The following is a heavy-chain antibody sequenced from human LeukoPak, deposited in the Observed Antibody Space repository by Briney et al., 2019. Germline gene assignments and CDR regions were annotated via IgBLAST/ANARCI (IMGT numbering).Heavy chain of an antibody. CDR1: GYTFTSYY. CDR2: INPSGGST. CDR3: ASDSISSTSWYQDAFDI. Sequence: ASVKVSCKASGYTFTSYYMHWVRQAPGQGLEWMGIINPSGGSTSYAQKFQGRVTMTRDTSTSTVYMELSSLRSEDTAVYYCASDSISSTSWYQDAFDIWGQGTMVTVSS. D-gene: IGHD2-2*01. V-gene: IGHV1-46*01. J-gene: IGHJ3*02.